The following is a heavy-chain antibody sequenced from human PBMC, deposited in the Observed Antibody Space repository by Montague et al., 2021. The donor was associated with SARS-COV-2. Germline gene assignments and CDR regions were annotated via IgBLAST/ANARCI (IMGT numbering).Heavy chain of an antibody. CDR1: GFTFSSYA. Sequence: SRRLSCAASGFTFSSYAMSWVRQAPGKGLEWVSAISGSGGSTYYADSVKGRFTISRDNSKNTLYLQMSSLRAEDTAVYYCAKAVRYCSSTSCYDYYYYYGMDVWGQGTTVTVSS. D-gene: IGHD2-2*01. CDR2: ISGSGGST. J-gene: IGHJ6*02. CDR3: AKAVRYCSSTSCYDYYYYYGMDV. V-gene: IGHV3-23*01.